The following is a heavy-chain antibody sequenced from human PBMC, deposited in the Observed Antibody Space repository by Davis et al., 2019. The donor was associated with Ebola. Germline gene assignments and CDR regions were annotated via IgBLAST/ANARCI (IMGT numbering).Heavy chain of an antibody. D-gene: IGHD5-12*01. CDR1: GGTFSSYA. CDR2: IIPILGIA. Sequence: AASVKVSCKASGGTFSSYAISWVRQAPGQGLEWMGEIIPILGIANYAQKFQGRVTITADKSTSTAYMELSSLRSADTAVYYCAREVSLAGLVAYFDSWGQGTLVTVSS. J-gene: IGHJ4*02. V-gene: IGHV1-69*10. CDR3: AREVSLAGLVAYFDS.